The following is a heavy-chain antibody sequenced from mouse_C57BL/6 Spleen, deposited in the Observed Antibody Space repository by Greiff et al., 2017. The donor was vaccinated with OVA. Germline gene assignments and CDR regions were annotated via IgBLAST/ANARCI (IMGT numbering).Heavy chain of an antibody. J-gene: IGHJ3*01. V-gene: IGHV2-5*01. CDR2: IWRGGST. Sequence: QVQLKESGPGLVQPSQSLSITCTVSGFSLTSYGVHWVRQSPGKGLEWLGVIWRGGSTDYNAAFMSRLSITKDNSKSQVFFKMNSLKADDTAIYYGAKGEYSNYDHFAYWGKGTMVTVSA. D-gene: IGHD2-5*01. CDR3: AKGEYSNYDHFAY. CDR1: GFSLTSYG.